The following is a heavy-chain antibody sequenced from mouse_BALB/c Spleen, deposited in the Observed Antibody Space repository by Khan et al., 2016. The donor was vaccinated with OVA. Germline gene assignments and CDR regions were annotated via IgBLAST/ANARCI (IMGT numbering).Heavy chain of an antibody. J-gene: IGHJ1*01. CDR3: AKTYYSYDRYFDV. D-gene: IGHD2-12*01. Sequence: QMQLVQSGPELKKPGETVKISCKASGYTFTNYGMNWVKQAPGKGLKWMGWINTYTGEPTYADDFKGRFAFSLETSASTAYFQINNLKNEDMAAYFCAKTYYSYDRYFDVWGAGTTVTVSS. V-gene: IGHV9-1*02. CDR2: INTYTGEP. CDR1: GYTFTNYG.